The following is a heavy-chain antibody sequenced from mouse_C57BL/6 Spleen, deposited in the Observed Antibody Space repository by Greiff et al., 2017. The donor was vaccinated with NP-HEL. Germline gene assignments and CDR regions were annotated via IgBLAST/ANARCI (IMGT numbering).Heavy chain of an antibody. CDR1: GYTFTSYW. V-gene: IGHV1-69*01. Sequence: QVQLQQPGAELVMPGASVKLSCKASGYTFTSYWMHWVKQRPGQGLEWIGEIDPSDSYTNYNQKFKGKSTLTVDKSSSTAYMQLSSLTSEDSAVYYFARREYDYDDGGGFDYWGQGTTLTVSS. D-gene: IGHD2-4*01. CDR2: IDPSDSYT. J-gene: IGHJ2*01. CDR3: ARREYDYDDGGGFDY.